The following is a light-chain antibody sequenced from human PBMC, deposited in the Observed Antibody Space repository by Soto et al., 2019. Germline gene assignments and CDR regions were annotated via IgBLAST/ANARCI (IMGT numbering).Light chain of an antibody. CDR3: QQYNTWLWS. Sequence: EVVMTQSPATLSVSPGERVTVSCRASQSINAHLAWYQQKPGQAPRLLIHGASTRATGIPARFSGSGFGTEFILTISSLQSEDFAVYYRQQYNTWLWSFGQGTKVEIQ. J-gene: IGKJ1*01. CDR2: GAS. V-gene: IGKV3-15*01. CDR1: QSINAH.